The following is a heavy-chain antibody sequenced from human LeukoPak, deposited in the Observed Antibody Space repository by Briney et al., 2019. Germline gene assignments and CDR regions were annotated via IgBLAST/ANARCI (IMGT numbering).Heavy chain of an antibody. V-gene: IGHV4-34*01. CDR2: INHSGST. CDR3: ARKWSYYDSSGYRANAFDI. D-gene: IGHD3-22*01. Sequence: SETLSLTCAVYGGSFSGYYWSWLRQPPGKGLEWIGEINHSGSTNYNPSLKSRVTISVDTSKNQFSLKLSSVTAADTAVYYCARKWSYYDSSGYRANAFDIWGQGTMVTVSS. J-gene: IGHJ3*02. CDR1: GGSFSGYY.